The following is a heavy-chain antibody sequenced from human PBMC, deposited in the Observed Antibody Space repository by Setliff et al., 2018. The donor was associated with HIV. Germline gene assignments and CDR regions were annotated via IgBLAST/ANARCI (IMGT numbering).Heavy chain of an antibody. CDR3: AKTIAAAATLPFDF. D-gene: IGHD6-13*01. CDR2: INAGNGNT. Sequence: EASVKVSCKASGYTFTSYAMHWVRQAPGQRLEWMGWINAGNGNTKYSQKFQGRVTITRDTSASTAYMELSSLRSEDTAVYYRAKTIAAAATLPFDFWGQGTLVTVSS. J-gene: IGHJ4*02. CDR1: GYTFTSYA. V-gene: IGHV1-3*01.